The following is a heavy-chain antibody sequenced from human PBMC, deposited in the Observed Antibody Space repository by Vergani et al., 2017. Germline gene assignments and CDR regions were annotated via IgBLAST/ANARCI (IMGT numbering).Heavy chain of an antibody. CDR3: ARGVRGSRSSFQH. CDR2: INHSGST. V-gene: IGHV4-34*01. CDR1: GGSFSGYY. J-gene: IGHJ1*01. Sequence: QVQLQQWGAGLLKPSETLSLTCAVYGGSFSGYYWSWIRQPPGKGLEWIGEINHSGSTNYNPSLKSRVTISVDTSKNHFSLKLSSVTAADTAVYYCARGVRGSRSSFQHWGQGTLVTVSS. D-gene: IGHD3-10*01.